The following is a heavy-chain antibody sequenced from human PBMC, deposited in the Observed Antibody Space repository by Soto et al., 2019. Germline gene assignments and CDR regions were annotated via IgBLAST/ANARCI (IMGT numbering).Heavy chain of an antibody. V-gene: IGHV3-23*01. Sequence: PGGSLRLSCAATGFTFSGDGMNWVRQTPGKGLEWVSGISGSGDEIYYADSVKGRFTISRDNFKNTLYLQLNSLRVDDTAIYHCVKSPRSGCAAPWDYWGQGTQVTVSS. CDR1: GFTFSGDG. CDR3: VKSPRSGCAAPWDY. D-gene: IGHD6-19*01. J-gene: IGHJ4*02. CDR2: ISGSGDEI.